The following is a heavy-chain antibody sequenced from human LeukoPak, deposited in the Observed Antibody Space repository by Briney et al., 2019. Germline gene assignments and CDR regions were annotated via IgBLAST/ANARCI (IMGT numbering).Heavy chain of an antibody. CDR1: GGTFSSYA. J-gene: IGHJ5*02. D-gene: IGHD3-3*01. CDR2: IIPIFGTA. V-gene: IGHV1-69*01. Sequence: ASVKVSCKASGGTFSSYAISWVRQAPGPGLEGMGGIIPIFGTANYAQKFQGRVTITADESTSTAYMELSSLRSEDTAVYYCARLGSGVAYNWFDPWGQGTLVTVSS. CDR3: ARLGSGVAYNWFDP.